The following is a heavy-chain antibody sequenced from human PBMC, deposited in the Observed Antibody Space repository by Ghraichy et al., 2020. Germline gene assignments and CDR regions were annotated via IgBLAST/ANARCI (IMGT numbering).Heavy chain of an antibody. CDR3: ARDSSSSCFDY. CDR2: IKQDGSDK. Sequence: GGSLRLSCAASGFTFSDYWMSWVRQAPGKGLEWVANIKQDGSDKYYVDSVKGRFTISRDNAKNSLNLEMNILRAEDTAVYYCARDSSSSCFDYWGQGTLVTVSA. J-gene: IGHJ4*02. D-gene: IGHD2-2*01. CDR1: GFTFSDYW. V-gene: IGHV3-7*03.